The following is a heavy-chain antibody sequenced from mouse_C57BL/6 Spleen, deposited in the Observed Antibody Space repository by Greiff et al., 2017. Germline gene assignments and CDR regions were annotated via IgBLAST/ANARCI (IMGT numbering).Heavy chain of an antibody. CDR3: ARGGLPGDY. V-gene: IGHV5-16*01. CDR1: GFTFSDYY. D-gene: IGHD3-1*01. Sequence: EVKVVESEGGLVQPGSSMKLSCTASGFTFSDYYMAWVRQVPEKGLEWVANINYDGSSTYYLDSLKSRFIISRDNAKNILYLQMSSLKSEDTATYYCARGGLPGDYWGQGTSVTVSS. CDR2: INYDGSST. J-gene: IGHJ4*01.